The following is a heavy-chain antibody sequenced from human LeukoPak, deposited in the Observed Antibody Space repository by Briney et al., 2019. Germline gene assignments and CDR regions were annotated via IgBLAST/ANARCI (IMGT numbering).Heavy chain of an antibody. D-gene: IGHD3-10*01. CDR2: INPNSGGT. Sequence: ASVKVSCKASGYTFTGYYMHWVRQAPGQGLEWMGWINPNSGGTNYAQKFQGRVTMTRDTSISTAYMELSRLRSDDTAVYYCARDLAYGSGSYYNPYYYYYYMDAWGKGTTVTVSS. V-gene: IGHV1-2*02. CDR3: ARDLAYGSGSYYNPYYYYYYMDA. J-gene: IGHJ6*03. CDR1: GYTFTGYY.